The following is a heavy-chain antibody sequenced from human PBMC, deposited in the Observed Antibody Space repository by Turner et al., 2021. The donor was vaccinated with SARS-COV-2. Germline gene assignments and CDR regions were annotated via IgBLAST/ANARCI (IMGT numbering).Heavy chain of an antibody. Sequence: QVQLVESGGGVVQPGRSLRLSCAASGFTFSRYGMHWVRQAPGKGLEWVAVISYDGSNKYNADSVKGRFTISRDNSKNTLYLQMNSLRAEDTAVYYCAKSGGIYCSGGNCYSSYFDYWGQGTLVTVS. CDR3: AKSGGIYCSGGNCYSSYFDY. J-gene: IGHJ4*02. CDR1: GFTFSRYG. D-gene: IGHD2-15*01. CDR2: ISYDGSNK. V-gene: IGHV3-30*18.